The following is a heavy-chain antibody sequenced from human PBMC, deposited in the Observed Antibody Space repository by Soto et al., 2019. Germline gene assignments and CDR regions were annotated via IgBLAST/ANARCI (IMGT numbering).Heavy chain of an antibody. CDR1: GGSIISADSY. CDR2: IAYSGDT. V-gene: IGHV4-31*11. J-gene: IGHJ5*02. CDR3: ARGFGRSAMAA. D-gene: IGHD1-26*01. Sequence: QVHLQQSGPGLVKPSETLSLTCAVSGGSIISADSYWFWIRKHPGKGLEWIGYIAYSGDTYYNTSFRSRVTIAADTSEIKFSLTLKSVTAADTAVCFCARGFGRSAMAAWGQGTSVTVSS.